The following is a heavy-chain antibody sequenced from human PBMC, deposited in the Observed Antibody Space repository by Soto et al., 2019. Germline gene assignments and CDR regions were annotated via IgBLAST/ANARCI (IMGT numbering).Heavy chain of an antibody. CDR1: GCSISSGHYP. J-gene: IGHJ4*02. CDR3: ARLVGVAISQ. Sequence: TLFLTCAVAGCSISSGHYPWTWIRQPPGKGLEWIGYIYPGGNTYYSPSLKSRVTIALDTSKSLVSLRLNSVTAADTAVYYCARLVGVAISQWGQGTLVTVSS. CDR2: IYPGGNT. V-gene: IGHV4-30-2*01. D-gene: IGHD2-21*01.